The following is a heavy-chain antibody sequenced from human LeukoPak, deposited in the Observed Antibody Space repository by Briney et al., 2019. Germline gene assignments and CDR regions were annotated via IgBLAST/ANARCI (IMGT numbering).Heavy chain of an antibody. CDR2: IKQDGSEK. CDR3: AIAATGY. V-gene: IGHV3-7*01. Sequence: PGGSLRLSCAASGFTFSSYWTSWVRQAPGKGLEWVANIKQDGSEKYYVDSVKGRFTISRDNAKNSLYLQMNSLRAEDTAVYYCAIAATGYWGQGTLVTVSS. J-gene: IGHJ4*02. D-gene: IGHD2-15*01. CDR1: GFTFSSYW.